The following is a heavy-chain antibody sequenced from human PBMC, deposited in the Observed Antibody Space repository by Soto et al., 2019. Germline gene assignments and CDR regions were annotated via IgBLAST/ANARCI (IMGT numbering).Heavy chain of an antibody. V-gene: IGHV2-5*02. J-gene: IGHJ4*02. CDR2: IDWDDDK. D-gene: IGHD3-3*01. CDR1: GFSLTTSGVG. CDR3: AHRVLRTVFGLVTTTAIYFDF. Sequence: QITLNESGPTVVRPTETLTLTCRFSGFSLTTSGVGVGWIRQSPGKAPEWLALIDWDDDKRYSASLKSRLTITKDTSKTQVVLTVSDLDPTDTATYYCAHRVLRTVFGLVTTTAIYFDFWGQGTPVAVSS.